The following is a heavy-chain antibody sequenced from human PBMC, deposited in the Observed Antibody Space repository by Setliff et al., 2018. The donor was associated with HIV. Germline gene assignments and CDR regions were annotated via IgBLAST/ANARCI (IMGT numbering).Heavy chain of an antibody. CDR3: ARRVVITTGSYYFDY. V-gene: IGHV4-30-4*08. CDR1: GGSISIGDYY. Sequence: SETLSLTCTVSGGSISIGDYYWSWIRQPPGKGLEWIGYIYYTGSTYYNPSLKSRVTISVDTSKNQFSLKLSSVTPADTAVYYCARRVVITTGSYYFDYWGQGTLVTVSS. CDR2: IYYTGST. D-gene: IGHD3-22*01. J-gene: IGHJ4*02.